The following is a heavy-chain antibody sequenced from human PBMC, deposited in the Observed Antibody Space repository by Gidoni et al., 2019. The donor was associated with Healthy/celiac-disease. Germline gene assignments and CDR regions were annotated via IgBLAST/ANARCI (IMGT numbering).Heavy chain of an antibody. J-gene: IGHJ4*02. CDR1: GGSFCGYY. V-gene: IGHV4-34*01. D-gene: IGHD5-12*01. Sequence: QVQLQQWGAGLLKPSETLSLTCAFYGGSFCGYYWSWIRQPPGKGLEWIGEINHSGSTNYNPSLKSRVTISVDTSKNQFSLKLSSVTAADTAVYYCASDKGGASGYGYYFDYWGQGTLVTVSS. CDR3: ASDKGGASGYGYYFDY. CDR2: INHSGST.